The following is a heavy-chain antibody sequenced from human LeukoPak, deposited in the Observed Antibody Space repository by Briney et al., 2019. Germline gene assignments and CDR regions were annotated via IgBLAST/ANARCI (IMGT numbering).Heavy chain of an antibody. D-gene: IGHD3-10*01. Sequence: ETLSLTCTISGGSISSYYWSWIRQPPGKGLEWIGYIYYTGSTNHNPSLKSRVTISVDTSKNQFSLKLSSVTAADTAVYYCARRPVRRVRGSYYYYMDVWGKGTTVTISS. CDR3: ARRPVRRVRGSYYYYMDV. V-gene: IGHV4-59*12. CDR2: IYYTGST. CDR1: GGSISSYY. J-gene: IGHJ6*03.